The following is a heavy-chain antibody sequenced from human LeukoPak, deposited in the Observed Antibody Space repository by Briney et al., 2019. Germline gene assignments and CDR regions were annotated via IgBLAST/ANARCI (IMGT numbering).Heavy chain of an antibody. V-gene: IGHV4-39*07. CDR1: GGSIGSSSYY. D-gene: IGHD4-11*01. CDR3: ARWSHRNYGFDY. CDR2: IYYSGST. J-gene: IGHJ4*02. Sequence: PSETLSLTCTVSGGSIGSSSYYWGWIRQPLGKGLGWIGSIYYSGSTYYNPSLKSRVTISVDTSKNQFSLKLSSVTAADTAVYYCARWSHRNYGFDYWGQGTLVTVSS.